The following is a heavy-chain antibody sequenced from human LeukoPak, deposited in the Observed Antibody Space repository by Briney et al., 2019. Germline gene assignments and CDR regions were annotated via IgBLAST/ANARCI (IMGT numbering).Heavy chain of an antibody. V-gene: IGHV4-4*02. CDR1: GGSINSSNW. Sequence: GTLSLTCAVSGGSINSSNWWSWVRQPPGKGLEWIGEIYHSGSTNYNPSLKSRVTISVDKSKNQFSLKLSSVTAADTAVYYCARRTYSYGPFDYWGQGTLVTVSS. CDR3: ARRTYSYGPFDY. CDR2: IYHSGST. J-gene: IGHJ4*02. D-gene: IGHD5-18*01.